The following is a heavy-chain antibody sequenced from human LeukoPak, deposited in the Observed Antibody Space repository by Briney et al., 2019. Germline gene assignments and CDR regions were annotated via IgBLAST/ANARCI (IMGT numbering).Heavy chain of an antibody. Sequence: SETLSLTCTVFGGSIGSYYWSWIRQPAGKGLEWIGRIYTSGSTNYNPSLKSRVTMSVDTSKNQFSLKLSSVTAADTAVYYCARVGYDFWSGYYTGAFDIWGQGTMVTVSS. CDR1: GGSIGSYY. CDR3: ARVGYDFWSGYYTGAFDI. V-gene: IGHV4-4*07. CDR2: IYTSGST. J-gene: IGHJ3*02. D-gene: IGHD3-3*01.